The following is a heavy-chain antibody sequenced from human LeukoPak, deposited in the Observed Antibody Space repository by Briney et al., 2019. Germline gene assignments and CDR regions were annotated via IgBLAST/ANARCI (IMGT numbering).Heavy chain of an antibody. D-gene: IGHD2-2*01. J-gene: IGHJ5*02. CDR2: ISYDGSNK. Sequence: GRSLRLSCAASGFTFSSYAMHWVRQAPGKGLEWVAVISYDGSNKYYADSVKGRFTISRDNSKNTLYLQMNSLRAEDTAVYYCARVGGDIVVVPAAPTFDPWGQGTLVTVSS. CDR3: ARVGGDIVVVPAAPTFDP. V-gene: IGHV3-30-3*01. CDR1: GFTFSSYA.